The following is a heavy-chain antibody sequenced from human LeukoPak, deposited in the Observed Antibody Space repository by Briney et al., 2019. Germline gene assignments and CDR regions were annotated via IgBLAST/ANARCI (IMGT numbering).Heavy chain of an antibody. V-gene: IGHV3-23*01. Sequence: PGGSLRLSCAASGFTFSTHAMNSVRQAPGKGLEWVSGISGSGGSTYYADSVKGRFTISRDNSKNTLYLQMNSLRADDTSVYYCARGDFWGGPYTDAFDVWGQGTMVTVSS. CDR2: ISGSGGST. CDR1: GFTFSTHA. J-gene: IGHJ3*01. D-gene: IGHD3-3*01. CDR3: ARGDFWGGPYTDAFDV.